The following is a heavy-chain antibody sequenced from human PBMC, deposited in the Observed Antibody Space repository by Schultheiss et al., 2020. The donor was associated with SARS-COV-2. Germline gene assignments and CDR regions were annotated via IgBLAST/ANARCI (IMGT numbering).Heavy chain of an antibody. CDR2: INPNSGGT. Sequence: ASVKVSCKTSGGTFSTYPISWVRQAPGQGLEWMGWINPNSGGTNYAQKFQGRVTMTRDTSISTAYMVLSRLRSDDTAVYYCARGLPYSSSWYYGYWGQGTLITVSS. V-gene: IGHV1-2*02. CDR1: GGTFSTYP. J-gene: IGHJ4*02. CDR3: ARGLPYSSSWYYGY. D-gene: IGHD6-13*01.